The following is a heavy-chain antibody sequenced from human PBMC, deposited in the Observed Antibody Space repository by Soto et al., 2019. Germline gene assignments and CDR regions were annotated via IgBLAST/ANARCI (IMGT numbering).Heavy chain of an antibody. CDR3: ARHGWVYHYYALDV. Sequence: QVQLVESGGGVVQPGRSLRLSCSASGFTLSRYGMHWVRQAPGKGLEWVAIISYDGRNKNYADSVKGRFTISTNSSQNMLYLEMSSVRAEDTAIYYCARHGWVYHYYALDVWGQGTTVTVPS. D-gene: IGHD1-26*01. J-gene: IGHJ6*02. CDR1: GFTLSRYG. CDR2: ISYDGRNK. V-gene: IGHV3-30*03.